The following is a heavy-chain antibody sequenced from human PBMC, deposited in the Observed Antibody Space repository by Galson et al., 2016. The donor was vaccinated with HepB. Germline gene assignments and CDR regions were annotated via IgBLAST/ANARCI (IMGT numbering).Heavy chain of an antibody. CDR1: GFTFSSYG. Sequence: SLRLSCAASGFTFSSYGMHWVRQAPGKGLEWVAVIWYDGSNKYYADSVKGRFTISRDNSKNKLYLQMNSLRAEDTAVYYCARDRRYCSSTSCYSHYGMDVWGQGTTVTVSS. D-gene: IGHD2-2*02. V-gene: IGHV3-33*01. CDR3: ARDRRYCSSTSCYSHYGMDV. CDR2: IWYDGSNK. J-gene: IGHJ6*02.